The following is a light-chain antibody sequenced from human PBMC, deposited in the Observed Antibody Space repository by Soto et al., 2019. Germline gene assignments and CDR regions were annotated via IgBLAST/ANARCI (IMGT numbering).Light chain of an antibody. Sequence: DIQMTQSPSTLSASVGDRVTITCRASQSISSWLAWYQQKPGKAPKLLIYKASSLESGVPSRFSGSESGTEFTLTISSLQPDDFATYCCQQYNRYWTFGQGIKVEIK. CDR1: QSISSW. J-gene: IGKJ1*01. CDR3: QQYNRYWT. CDR2: KAS. V-gene: IGKV1-5*03.